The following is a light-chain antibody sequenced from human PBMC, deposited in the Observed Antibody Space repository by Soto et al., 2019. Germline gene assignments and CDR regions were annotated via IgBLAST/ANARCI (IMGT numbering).Light chain of an antibody. Sequence: ELVLTQSPGTLSLSRGERATLSCRASQSVSSNYLAWYQQKPGQAPRLLIYGASSRATGIPDRFSGSGSGTDFTLTISRLEPEDCAVYYCQQYGSSPRTFGQGTKVDIK. CDR3: QQYGSSPRT. V-gene: IGKV3-20*01. CDR2: GAS. CDR1: QSVSSNY. J-gene: IGKJ1*01.